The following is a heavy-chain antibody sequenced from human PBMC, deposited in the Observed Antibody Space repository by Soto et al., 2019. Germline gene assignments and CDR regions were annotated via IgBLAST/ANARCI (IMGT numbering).Heavy chain of an antibody. CDR2: IWFDASNQ. CDR1: GFTFSTYG. D-gene: IGHD6-19*01. Sequence: QVQLVESGGGVVQPGRSLRLSCAASGFTFSTYGMHWVRQAPGKGLEWVADIWFDASNQFYADSVKGRFTISRDNSKNTLFLQMDSLRAEDTAVYYCAREKISVTGTDAFDFWGQGTMVTVSS. V-gene: IGHV3-33*01. CDR3: AREKISVTGTDAFDF. J-gene: IGHJ3*01.